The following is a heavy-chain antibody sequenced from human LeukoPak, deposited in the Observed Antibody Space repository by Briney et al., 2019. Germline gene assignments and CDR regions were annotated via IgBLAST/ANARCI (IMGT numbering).Heavy chain of an antibody. CDR2: ISSSSSYI. V-gene: IGHV3-21*01. Sequence: GGSLRLSCAASGFTFSSYSMNWVRQAPGKGPEWVSSISSSSSYIYYADSVKGRFTISRDNAKNSLYLQVNSLRAEDTAVYYCARGRYSSSCYFDYWGQGTLVTVSS. J-gene: IGHJ4*02. CDR3: ARGRYSSSCYFDY. CDR1: GFTFSSYS. D-gene: IGHD6-13*01.